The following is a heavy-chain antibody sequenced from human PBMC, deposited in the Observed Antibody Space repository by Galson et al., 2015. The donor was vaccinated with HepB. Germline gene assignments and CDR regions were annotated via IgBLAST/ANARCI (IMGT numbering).Heavy chain of an antibody. CDR2: INTNTGNP. V-gene: IGHV7-4-1*02. D-gene: IGHD4-17*01. CDR1: GYTFTRYA. CDR3: ARRIPYGDYVGGGPLGH. Sequence: SVKVSCKASGYTFTRYAMNWVRQAPGQGLEWMGWINTNTGNPTYAQGFTGRFVFSLDTSVSTAYLQISSLKADDTAVYYCARRIPYGDYVGGGPLGHWGQGTLVTVSS. J-gene: IGHJ4*02.